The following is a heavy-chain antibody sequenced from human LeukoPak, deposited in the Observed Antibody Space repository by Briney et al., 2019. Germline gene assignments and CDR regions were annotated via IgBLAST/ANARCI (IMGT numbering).Heavy chain of an antibody. CDR3: ARVDGDSSGYYSFDY. Sequence: RGSLRLSCAASGFIFSSYAMHWVRQAPGKGLEWVAVISYDGSNKYYADSVKGRFTISRDNSKNTLYLQMNSLRAEDTAVYYCARVDGDSSGYYSFDYWGQGTLVTVSS. J-gene: IGHJ4*02. V-gene: IGHV3-30-3*01. D-gene: IGHD3-22*01. CDR2: ISYDGSNK. CDR1: GFIFSSYA.